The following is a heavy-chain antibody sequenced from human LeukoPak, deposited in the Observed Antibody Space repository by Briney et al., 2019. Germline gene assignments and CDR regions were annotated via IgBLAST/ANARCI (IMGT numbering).Heavy chain of an antibody. CDR1: GFIVSSNY. D-gene: IGHD3-22*01. J-gene: IGHJ4*02. CDR2: IYKDGRT. Sequence: GGSLRLSCAASGFIVSSNYMTWVRQAPGKGLEWVSVIYKDGRTFYADSVKGRFTISRDNSKNTLYLQMNSLRAEDTAVYYCAKSLTYYHENSDSIWGQGTLVTVSS. V-gene: IGHV3-53*01. CDR3: AKSLTYYHENSDSI.